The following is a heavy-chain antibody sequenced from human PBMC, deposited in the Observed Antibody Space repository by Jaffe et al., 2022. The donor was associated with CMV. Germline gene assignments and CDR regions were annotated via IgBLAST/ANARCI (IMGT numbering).Heavy chain of an antibody. CDR1: KFTFNTYE. CDR2: ISSGGTTV. D-gene: IGHD1-26*01. CDR3: ATEDGTGTYRPWAHPLHFAF. Sequence: EVQLVESGGNLVQPGRSLRLSCAGSKFTFNTYEMNWVRQAPGKGLEWISFISSGGTTVYYADSVKGRFTISRDNAKNSLYLQMNSLRAEDTAVYYCATEDGTGTYRPWAHPLHFAFWGRGTLVTVSS. V-gene: IGHV3-48*03. J-gene: IGHJ4*02.